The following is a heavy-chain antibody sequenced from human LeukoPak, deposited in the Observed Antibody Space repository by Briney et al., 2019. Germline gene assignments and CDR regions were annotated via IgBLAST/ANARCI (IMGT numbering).Heavy chain of an antibody. CDR2: ISSSSNYI. D-gene: IGHD3-22*01. V-gene: IGHV3-21*01. J-gene: IGHJ5*02. CDR3: ARDLGQYYDTSDNWFDP. Sequence: GGSLRLSCAASGLTFSSYNMNWVRQAPGKGLEWVSFISSSSNYIYYTDSVKGRFTISRDNAKNTLNLQMNSLRAEDTAVYYCARDLGQYYDTSDNWFDPWGQGTLVTVSS. CDR1: GLTFSSYN.